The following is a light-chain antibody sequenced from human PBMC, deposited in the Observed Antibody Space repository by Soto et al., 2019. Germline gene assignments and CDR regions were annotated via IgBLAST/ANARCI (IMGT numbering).Light chain of an antibody. J-gene: IGKJ1*01. CDR1: QSVSSSS. CDR2: GAS. CDR3: QQYGSSPWT. V-gene: IGKV3-20*01. Sequence: EIVLTQSPGTLSLSPGERATLSCRASQSVSSSSLAWYQQKPGQAPRLLIYGASSRATGIPDRFSGSGSGTDFTLTISKLEPEDFAVYYCQQYGSSPWTFGQWTKVEIK.